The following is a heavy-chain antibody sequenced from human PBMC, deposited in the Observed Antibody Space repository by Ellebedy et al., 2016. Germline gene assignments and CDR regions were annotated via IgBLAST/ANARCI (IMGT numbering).Heavy chain of an antibody. D-gene: IGHD3-9*01. CDR3: ARASDRYDILTGRFDY. Sequence: SETLSLXXTVSGGSISSGDYYWSWIRQPPGKGLEWIGYIYYSGSTYYNPSLKSRVTISVDTSKNQFSLKLSSVTAADTAVYYCARASDRYDILTGRFDYWGQGTLVTVSS. V-gene: IGHV4-30-4*01. CDR2: IYYSGST. J-gene: IGHJ4*02. CDR1: GGSISSGDYY.